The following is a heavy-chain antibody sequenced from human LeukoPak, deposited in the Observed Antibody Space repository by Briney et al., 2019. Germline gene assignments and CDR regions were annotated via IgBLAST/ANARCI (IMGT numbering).Heavy chain of an antibody. CDR3: ARRATKDGYSDY. CDR1: GYRFTSYW. J-gene: IGHJ4*02. V-gene: IGHV5-51*01. Sequence: GESLKISCKGSGYRFTSYWIGWVRQMPGKGLEWMGIIYPGDSDTRYSQSFQGQVTISVDKSISTAYLQWSSLKASDTAMYYCARRATKDGYSDYWGQGTLVTVSS. CDR2: IYPGDSDT. D-gene: IGHD5-24*01.